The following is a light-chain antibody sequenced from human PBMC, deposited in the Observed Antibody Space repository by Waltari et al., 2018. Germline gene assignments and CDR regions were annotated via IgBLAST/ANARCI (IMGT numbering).Light chain of an antibody. J-gene: IGLJ6*01. Sequence: SYELTQARSVSVSPGQTATITCGGDNIGSKSVNWYQQMVPQAPLLVIYGDDERPSGIPERFSGSNSGNTATLTISGVEAGDEADYYCQVWDNMSESDVFGGGTKLTVL. CDR3: QVWDNMSESDV. CDR2: GDD. V-gene: IGLV3-21*02. CDR1: NIGSKS.